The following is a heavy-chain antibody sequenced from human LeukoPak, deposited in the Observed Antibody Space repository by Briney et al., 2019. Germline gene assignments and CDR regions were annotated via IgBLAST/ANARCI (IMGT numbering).Heavy chain of an antibody. V-gene: IGHV3-23*01. CDR1: GFPFSNYA. J-gene: IGHJ4*02. CDR3: AKQWVDC. CDR2: ISESGDKT. Sequence: GGSLRLSRAASGFPFSNYAMNWVRQAPGKGLEWVSSISESGDKTDYADSVRGRSTNSRDNSQNTLYLQMTSLRVEDTALYYCAKQWVDCWGQGTLVTVSS. D-gene: IGHD1-26*01.